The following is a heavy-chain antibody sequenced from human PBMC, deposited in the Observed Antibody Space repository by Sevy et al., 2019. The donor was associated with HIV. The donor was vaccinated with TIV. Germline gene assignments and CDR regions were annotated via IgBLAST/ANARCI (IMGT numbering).Heavy chain of an antibody. CDR3: AKDLAGPGRRYFDY. CDR1: GFTFSNFG. CDR2: IRYDGSDK. D-gene: IGHD6-13*01. Sequence: GESLKISCTASGFTFSNFGMHWVRQVPGKRLEWVTFIRYDGSDKYYAASVKGRFTISRDDSKNTLYLQMDSLRAEDTAIYYCAKDLAGPGRRYFDYWGQGTLVTVSS. J-gene: IGHJ4*02. V-gene: IGHV3-30*02.